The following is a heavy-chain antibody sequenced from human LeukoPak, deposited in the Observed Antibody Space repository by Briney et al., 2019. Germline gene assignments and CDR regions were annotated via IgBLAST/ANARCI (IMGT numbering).Heavy chain of an antibody. CDR1: GGSFSGYY. Sequence: SETLSLTCAVYGGSFSGYYWSWIRQPPGKGLEWIGEINHSGSTNYNPSLKSRVTISVDTSKNQFSLKLSSVTAADTAVYYCARLPARRIVTTPTYFDFWGQGTLVTVSS. CDR3: ARLPARRIVTTPTYFDF. D-gene: IGHD5-12*01. J-gene: IGHJ4*02. CDR2: INHSGST. V-gene: IGHV4-34*01.